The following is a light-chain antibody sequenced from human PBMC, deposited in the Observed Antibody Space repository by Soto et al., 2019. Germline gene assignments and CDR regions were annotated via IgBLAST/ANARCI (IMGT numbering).Light chain of an antibody. CDR2: DVT. V-gene: IGLV2-14*03. CDR1: SSDVGGYNY. J-gene: IGLJ2*01. Sequence: QSALTQPASVSGSPGQSITISCTGTSSDVGGYNYVSWYQQHPGKAPKLLICDVTNRPSGVSNRFSGSKSGNTASLTISGIQTEDEADYYCSSFASSIPLVFGGGTKLTVL. CDR3: SSFASSIPLV.